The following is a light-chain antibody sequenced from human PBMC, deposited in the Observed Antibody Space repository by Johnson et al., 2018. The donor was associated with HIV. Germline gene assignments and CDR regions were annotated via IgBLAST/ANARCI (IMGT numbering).Light chain of an antibody. CDR3: GTWDSSLSALYA. Sequence: QSVLTQPPSVSAAPGQKVTISCSGSSSDMGNYSVSWYQQLPGTAPKLLIYDNNKRPSGIPDRFSGSKSGTSATLGITGLQTGDEADYYCGTWDSSLSALYAFGTGTKVTVL. CDR2: DNN. CDR1: SSDMGNYS. J-gene: IGLJ1*01. V-gene: IGLV1-51*01.